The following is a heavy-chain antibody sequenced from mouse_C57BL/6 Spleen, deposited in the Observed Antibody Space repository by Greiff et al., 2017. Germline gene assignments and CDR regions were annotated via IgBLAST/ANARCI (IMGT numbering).Heavy chain of an antibody. CDR2: IRNKANNHAT. D-gene: IGHD2-4*01. CDR3: TYDYDGTLYYAMDD. Sequence: EVMLVESGGGLVQPGGSMKLSCAASGFTFSDAWMDWVRQSPEKGLEWVAEIRNKANNHATYYAESVKGKFTISRDDSKSSVYLQMNSVRAEDTGIYYATYDYDGTLYYAMDDWGQGTSVTVYS. CDR1: GFTFSDAW. V-gene: IGHV6-6*01. J-gene: IGHJ4*01.